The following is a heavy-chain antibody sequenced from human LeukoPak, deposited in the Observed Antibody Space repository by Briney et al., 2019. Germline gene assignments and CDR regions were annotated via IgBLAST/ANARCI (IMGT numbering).Heavy chain of an antibody. CDR2: IWYDGSNK. CDR3: ARDRTAHTSCYED. CDR1: GFTFSSYG. J-gene: IGHJ4*02. Sequence: GRSLRLSCAASGFTFSSYGMHWVRQAPGKGLEWVAVIWYDGSNKNYADSVKGRFTISRDNSKNTLYLQMNSLRAEDTAVYYCARDRTAHTSCYEDWGRGTLVTVSS. V-gene: IGHV3-33*01. D-gene: IGHD2-2*01.